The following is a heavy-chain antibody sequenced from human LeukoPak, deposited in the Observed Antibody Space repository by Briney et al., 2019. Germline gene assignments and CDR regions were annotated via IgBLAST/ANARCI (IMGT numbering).Heavy chain of an antibody. D-gene: IGHD2-8*01. CDR3: ARYLHDNGAFDS. J-gene: IGHJ5*01. Sequence: GGSLRLSCAASGFTFSTYWMSWGRQAPGKGLEWVANIREDGSDKYYVDSVEGRFTISRDNAKNSLYLQMNNLRAEDTAVYYCARYLHDNGAFDSWGQGTLVTVSS. CDR1: GFTFSTYW. V-gene: IGHV3-7*05. CDR2: IREDGSDK.